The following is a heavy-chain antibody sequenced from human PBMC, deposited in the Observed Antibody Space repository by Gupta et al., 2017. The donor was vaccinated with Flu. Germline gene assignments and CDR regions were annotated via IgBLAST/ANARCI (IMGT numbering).Heavy chain of an antibody. CDR3: ARESGHSGSDEFDY. V-gene: IGHV1-69*06. CDR2: IIPILGTG. CDR1: GGTFSSYA. J-gene: IGHJ4*02. Sequence: QVQLVQCGAEVKKPRSSVKVSCKASGGTFSSYAICWVRQAPGQGLEWMGGIIPILGTGNYTRKLQSRMTITEDKSTSPAYKELSGLRCEDTAVYYCARESGHSGSDEFDYWGQGTLVTVSS. D-gene: IGHD1-26*01.